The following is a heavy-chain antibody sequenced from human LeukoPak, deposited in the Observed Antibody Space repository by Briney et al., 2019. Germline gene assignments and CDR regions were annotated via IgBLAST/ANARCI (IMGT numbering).Heavy chain of an antibody. CDR3: ARGRDGYNSGRTSGYYYMDV. CDR2: MNPNSGNT. Sequence: GASVKVSCKASGYTFTSYDINWVRQATGQGLEWMGWMNPNSGNTGYAQKFQGRVTITRNTSISTAYMELSSLRSEDTAVYYCARGRDGYNSGRTSGYYYMDVWGKGTTVTVSS. CDR1: GYTFTSYD. V-gene: IGHV1-8*02. D-gene: IGHD5-24*01. J-gene: IGHJ6*03.